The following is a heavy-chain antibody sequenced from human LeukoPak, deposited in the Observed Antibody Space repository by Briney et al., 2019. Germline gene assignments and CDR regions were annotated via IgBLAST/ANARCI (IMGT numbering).Heavy chain of an antibody. V-gene: IGHV4-39*07. CDR3: AREGRTLWGAPLLGGAFDI. CDR1: GGSISSSSYY. Sequence: EPSETLSLTCTVSGGSISSSSYYWGWIRQPPGKGLEWIGSIYYSGSTNYNPSLKSRVTISVDTSKNQFSLKLSSVTAADTAVYYCAREGRTLWGAPLLGGAFDIWGQGTMVTVSS. CDR2: IYYSGST. D-gene: IGHD1-26*01. J-gene: IGHJ3*02.